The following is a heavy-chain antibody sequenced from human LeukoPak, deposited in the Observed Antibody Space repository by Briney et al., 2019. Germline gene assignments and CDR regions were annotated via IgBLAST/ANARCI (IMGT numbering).Heavy chain of an antibody. CDR2: ISSSSSYI. J-gene: IGHJ4*02. D-gene: IGHD3-3*01. CDR1: GFTFSSYS. V-gene: IGHV3-21*01. CDR3: AREGLESGRGFDY. Sequence: PGGSLRLSCAASGFTFSSYSMNWVRQAPGKGLEWGSSISSSSSYIYYADSVKGRFTISRDNAKNSLYLQMNSLRAEDTAVYYCAREGLESGRGFDYWGQGTLVTVSS.